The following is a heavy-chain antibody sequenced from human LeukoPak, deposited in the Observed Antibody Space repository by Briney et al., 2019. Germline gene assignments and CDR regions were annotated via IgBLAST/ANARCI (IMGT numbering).Heavy chain of an antibody. CDR2: IYPNSGDT. D-gene: IGHD6-13*01. CDR3: ARARYNTRWQSDFDY. J-gene: IGHJ4*02. V-gene: IGHV1-2*02. Sequence: ASVKVSCKASGYTFTGYYMHWARQAPGQGLEWMGWIYPNSGDTNYAQKFQGRVSMTRDTSISIAYMELSSLRSDDTAVYYCARARYNTRWQSDFDYWGQGTLVTVSS. CDR1: GYTFTGYY.